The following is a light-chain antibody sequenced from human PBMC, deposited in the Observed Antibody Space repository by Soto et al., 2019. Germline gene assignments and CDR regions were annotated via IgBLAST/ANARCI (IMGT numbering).Light chain of an antibody. J-gene: IGLJ1*01. V-gene: IGLV2-14*03. Sequence: QSALTQPTSESGSPGQSITISCTGTISDVSGYDYVSWYQHYPGKAPKLLIYDVSNRPSGVSDRFSGSKSGNTASLIISGLQAEDEADYYCTSYTTSSTYVFGTGTKVTVL. CDR3: TSYTTSSTYV. CDR1: ISDVSGYDY. CDR2: DVS.